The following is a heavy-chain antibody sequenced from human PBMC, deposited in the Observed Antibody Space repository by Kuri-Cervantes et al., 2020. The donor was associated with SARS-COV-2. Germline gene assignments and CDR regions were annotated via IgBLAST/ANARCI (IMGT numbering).Heavy chain of an antibody. CDR3: ARDRRPTFYYDSSEGAFDI. CDR1: GFTFRSYS. J-gene: IGHJ3*02. CDR2: ISSSSSTI. V-gene: IGHV3-48*01. Sequence: GESLKISCAASGFTFRSYSMNWVRQGPGKGLEWVSYISSSSSTIYYADSVKGRFTISRDNAKNSLYLQMNSLRAEGTAVYYRARDRRPTFYYDSSEGAFDIWGQGTMVTVSS. D-gene: IGHD3-22*01.